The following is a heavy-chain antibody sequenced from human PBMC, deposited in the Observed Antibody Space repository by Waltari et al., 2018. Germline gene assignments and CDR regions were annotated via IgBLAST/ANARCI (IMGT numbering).Heavy chain of an antibody. V-gene: IGHV1-2*02. CDR1: GSTFTAYH. J-gene: IGHJ4*02. Sequence: QVQLVQSGAEVKTPGASVKVSCKTSGSTFTAYHMQWVRQAPGQGLEWMGWINSNSGDRGYAQKFLGRVTMTRDTSVSTIYMELSGLKSDDTAVYYCAREGLTGRGFDYWGQGTLVTVSS. D-gene: IGHD3-10*01. CDR3: AREGLTGRGFDY. CDR2: INSNSGDR.